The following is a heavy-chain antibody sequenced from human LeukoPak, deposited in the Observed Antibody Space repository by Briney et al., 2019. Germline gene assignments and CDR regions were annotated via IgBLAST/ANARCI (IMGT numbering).Heavy chain of an antibody. CDR1: GFTFSNYW. J-gene: IGHJ4*02. V-gene: IGHV3-74*01. D-gene: IGHD3-10*01. CDR2: INRDGSTT. Sequence: GGSLRLSCAASGFTFSNYWVHWVRQAPGKGLVWVSRINRDGSTTNYADSVKGRFTVSRDNAKNTLNLQMNSLRAGDTAVYYCARDRKSGESSEIDFWGQGTLVTVSS. CDR3: ARDRKSGESSEIDF.